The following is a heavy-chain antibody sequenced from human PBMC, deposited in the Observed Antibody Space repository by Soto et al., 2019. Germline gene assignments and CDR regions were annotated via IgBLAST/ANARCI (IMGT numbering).Heavy chain of an antibody. V-gene: IGHV4-61*01. D-gene: IGHD2-2*01. J-gene: IGHJ6*02. Sequence: SETLSLTCEVSGVSVSNRTHYWTWIRQPPGKGLEWIGFLYYGGTNYNPSLKSRLTIALDTSKNQISLNLSSVTAADTAVYYYVRELGRTARPDEKYYDYALDVWGQGTTVTVPS. CDR2: LYYGGT. CDR3: VRELGRTARPDEKYYDYALDV. CDR1: GVSVSNRTHY.